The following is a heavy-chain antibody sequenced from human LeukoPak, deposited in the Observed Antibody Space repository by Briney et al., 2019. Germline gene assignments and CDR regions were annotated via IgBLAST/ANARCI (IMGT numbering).Heavy chain of an antibody. CDR2: IIPIFGTA. J-gene: IGHJ4*02. V-gene: IGHV1-69*05. CDR3: ARGCSGGSCYSP. CDR1: GGTFSSYA. D-gene: IGHD2-15*01. Sequence: SVKVSCKASGGTFSSYAISWVRQAPGQGLEWMGGIIPIFGTANYAQKFQGRVTMTRDMSTSTVYMELSSLRSEDTAVYYCARGCSGGSCYSPWGQGTLVTVSS.